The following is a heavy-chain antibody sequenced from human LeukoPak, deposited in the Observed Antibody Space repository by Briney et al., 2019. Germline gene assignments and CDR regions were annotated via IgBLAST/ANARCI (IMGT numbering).Heavy chain of an antibody. CDR2: INHSGST. Sequence: SETLSLTCAVYGGSFSGYYWSWLRQPPGKGQEWIGEINHSGSTNYNPSLKSRVTVSVDTSKNQFSLKLNSVTAADTAVYYCARKGYSYGYFNYWGQGTLVTVSS. CDR1: GGSFSGYY. D-gene: IGHD5-18*01. V-gene: IGHV4-34*01. CDR3: ARKGYSYGYFNY. J-gene: IGHJ4*02.